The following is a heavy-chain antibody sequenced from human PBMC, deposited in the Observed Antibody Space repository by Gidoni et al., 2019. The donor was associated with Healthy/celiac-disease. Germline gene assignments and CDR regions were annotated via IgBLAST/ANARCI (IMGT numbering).Heavy chain of an antibody. CDR1: GGPFSSYA. D-gene: IGHD3-22*01. Sequence: QVQLVQSGAEVKKPGSSVKVSCKASGGPFSSYAISWVRQAPGPGLELRGGIIPIFGTANYAQKFQGRVTITADESTSTAYMELSSLRSEDTAVYYCARENPRNYYDSSGYNYWGQGTLVTVSS. CDR3: ARENPRNYYDSSGYNY. CDR2: IIPIFGTA. J-gene: IGHJ4*02. V-gene: IGHV1-69*01.